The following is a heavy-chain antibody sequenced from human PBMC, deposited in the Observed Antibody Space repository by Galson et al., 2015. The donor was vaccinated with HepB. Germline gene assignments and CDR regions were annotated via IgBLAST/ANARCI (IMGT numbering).Heavy chain of an antibody. V-gene: IGHV3-74*03. Sequence: SLRLSCAASGFTFSSYGMHWVRQAPGKGLVWVSRISTDGSTTTSADSVKGRFTISRDNAKTTLYLQMDSPRAEDTAVYYCARGGNYGGNSDWYFDVWGRGTLVTVSS. CDR3: ARGGNYGGNSDWYFDV. CDR1: GFTFSSYG. D-gene: IGHD4-23*01. CDR2: ISTDGSTT. J-gene: IGHJ2*01.